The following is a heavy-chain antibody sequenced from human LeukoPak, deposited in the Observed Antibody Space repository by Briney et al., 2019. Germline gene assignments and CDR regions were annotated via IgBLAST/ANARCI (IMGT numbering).Heavy chain of an antibody. CDR2: IYHDGST. CDR1: GYSIGSDYY. V-gene: IGHV4-38-2*01. Sequence: SSETLSLTCAVSGYSIGSDYYWGWIRQPPGKGLEWIGSIYHDGSTYYNPSLKSRVTISVDTSKTQLSLSLRSVTAADTAVYYCASGPPADYFDYWGQGSLVIVSS. CDR3: ASGPPADYFDY. J-gene: IGHJ4*02.